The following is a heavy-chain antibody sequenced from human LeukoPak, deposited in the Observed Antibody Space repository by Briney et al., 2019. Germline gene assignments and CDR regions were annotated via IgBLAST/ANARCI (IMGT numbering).Heavy chain of an antibody. CDR2: IYYSGST. CDR1: GGSISSSSYY. J-gene: IGHJ4*02. D-gene: IGHD3-10*01. CDR3: ARGPPRVTMVRGAKSLSLDY. V-gene: IGHV4-39*07. Sequence: NPSETLSLTCTVSGGSISSSSYYWGWIRQPPGKGLEWIGSIYYSGSTYYNPSLKSRVTISVDTSKNQFSLKLSSVTAADTAVYYCARGPPRVTMVRGAKSLSLDYWGQGTLVTVSS.